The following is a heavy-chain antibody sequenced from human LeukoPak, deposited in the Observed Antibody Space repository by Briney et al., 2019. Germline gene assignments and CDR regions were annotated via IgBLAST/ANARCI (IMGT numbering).Heavy chain of an antibody. CDR3: ASWAYYYDSSGYFDAFDI. V-gene: IGHV1-18*01. CDR1: GYTFTSYG. CDR2: ISAYNGNT. J-gene: IGHJ3*02. Sequence: GASVKVSCKSSGYTFTSYGISWVRQAPGQGLEWMGWISAYNGNTNYAQKLQGRVTMTTDTSTSTAYMELRSLRSDDTAVYYCASWAYYYDSSGYFDAFDIWGQGTMVTVSS. D-gene: IGHD3-22*01.